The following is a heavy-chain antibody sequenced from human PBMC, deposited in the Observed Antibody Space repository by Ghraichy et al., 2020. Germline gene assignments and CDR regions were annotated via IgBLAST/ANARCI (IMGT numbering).Heavy chain of an antibody. CDR2: ISGSGGST. CDR3: AKDRAGGGPTDY. D-gene: IGHD3-16*01. CDR1: GFTFSSYA. V-gene: IGHV3-23*01. Sequence: GESLNISCAASGFTFSSYAMSWVRQAPGKGLEWVSAISGSGGSTYYADSVKGRFTISRDNSKNTLYLQMNSLRAEDTAVYYCAKDRAGGGPTDYWGQGTLVTVSS. J-gene: IGHJ4*02.